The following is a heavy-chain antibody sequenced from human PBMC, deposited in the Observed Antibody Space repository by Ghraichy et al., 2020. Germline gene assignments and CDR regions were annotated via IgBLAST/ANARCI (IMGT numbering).Heavy chain of an antibody. V-gene: IGHV3-33*01. D-gene: IGHD3-10*01. J-gene: IGHJ4*02. Sequence: LNISCAASGFTFSSYGMHWVRQAPGKGLEWVAVIWYDGSNKYYADSVKGRFTISRDNSKNTLYLQMNSLRAEDTAVYYCASDRGYGSGSYYNDFDYWGQGTLVTVSS. CDR2: IWYDGSNK. CDR1: GFTFSSYG. CDR3: ASDRGYGSGSYYNDFDY.